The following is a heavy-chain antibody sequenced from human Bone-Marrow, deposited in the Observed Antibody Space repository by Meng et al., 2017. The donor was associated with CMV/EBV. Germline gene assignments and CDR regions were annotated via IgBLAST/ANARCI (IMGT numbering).Heavy chain of an antibody. J-gene: IGHJ6*02. D-gene: IGHD2-2*01. CDR2: IKQDGSEK. Sequence: GESLKISCAASGFTFSSYWMSWVRQAPGKGLEWVANIKQDGSEKYYVDSVKGRFTISRDNAKNSLYLQMNSLRAEDTAVYYCARDPVRIVVVPAVMTTDYYYYYGMDVWGQGTTVTASS. V-gene: IGHV3-7*01. CDR3: ARDPVRIVVVPAVMTTDYYYYYGMDV. CDR1: GFTFSSYW.